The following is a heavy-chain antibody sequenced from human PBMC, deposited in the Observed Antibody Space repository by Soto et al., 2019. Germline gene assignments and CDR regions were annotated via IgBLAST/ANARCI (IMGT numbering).Heavy chain of an antibody. CDR3: ARAPGNWFDP. CDR2: ISNGGSSI. CDR1: GFTFGDYD. Sequence: GGSLRLSCAASGFTFGDYDMSWIRQAPGKGLEWVSYISNGGSSIYYADSVKGRFTISRDNAKRSVFLQMNSLRAEDTAVYYCARAPGNWFDPWGQGTLVTVSS. V-gene: IGHV3-11*01. J-gene: IGHJ5*02.